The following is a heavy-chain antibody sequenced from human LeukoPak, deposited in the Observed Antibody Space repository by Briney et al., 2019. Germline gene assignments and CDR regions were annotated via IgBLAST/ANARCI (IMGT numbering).Heavy chain of an antibody. CDR3: ARGGPVYASNGYYYFDY. Sequence: ASVKVSCKASAYTFTGYYMHWVRRASGQGLEWMGWINPNSGGTNYAQKFQGRVTMTRDTSISTAYMELSRLRSDDTAVYYCARGGPVYASNGYYYFDYWGQGALVTVSS. J-gene: IGHJ4*02. CDR1: AYTFTGYY. CDR2: INPNSGGT. D-gene: IGHD3-22*01. V-gene: IGHV1-2*02.